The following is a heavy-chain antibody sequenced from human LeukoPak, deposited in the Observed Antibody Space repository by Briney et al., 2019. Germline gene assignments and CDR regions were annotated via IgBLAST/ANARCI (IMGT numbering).Heavy chain of an antibody. J-gene: IGHJ5*02. CDR2: IYTSGST. CDR3: ARDSPDWNYEIGWFDP. Sequence: PSETPSLTCTVSGGSISSYYWSWIRQPAGKGLEWIGRIYTSGSTNYNPSLKSRVTMSVDTSKNQFSLKLSSVTAADTAVYYCARDSPDWNYEIGWFDPWGQGTLVTVSS. D-gene: IGHD1-7*01. V-gene: IGHV4-4*07. CDR1: GGSISSYY.